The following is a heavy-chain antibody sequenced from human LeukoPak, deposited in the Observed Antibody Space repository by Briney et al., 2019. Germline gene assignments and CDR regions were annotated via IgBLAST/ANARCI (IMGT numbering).Heavy chain of an antibody. CDR3: ARHAPTSTAFYY. V-gene: IGHV3-48*04. Sequence: GGALRLSCAASGFTFSSYSMIWVGQAPGKGLEGVSYICSISRAKYNADSVEGRFTISRDNAKNSLYLQMHSLRAEDTAVYYCARHAPTSTAFYYWGQGTLVTVSS. D-gene: IGHD2-2*01. J-gene: IGHJ4*02. CDR2: ICSISRAK. CDR1: GFTFSSYS.